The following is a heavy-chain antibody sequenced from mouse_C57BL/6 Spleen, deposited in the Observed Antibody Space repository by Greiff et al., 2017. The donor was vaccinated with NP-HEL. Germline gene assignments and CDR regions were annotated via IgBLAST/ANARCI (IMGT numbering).Heavy chain of an antibody. V-gene: IGHV2-2*01. CDR3: AREGPYYYGSSENYAMDY. Sequence: QVQLKESGPGLVQPSQSLSITCTVSGFSLTSYGVHWVRQSPGKGLEWLGVIWSGGSTDYNAAFISRLSISKDNSKSQVFFKMNSLQADDTAIYYCAREGPYYYGSSENYAMDYWGQGTSVTVSA. CDR1: GFSLTSYG. J-gene: IGHJ4*01. CDR2: IWSGGST. D-gene: IGHD1-1*01.